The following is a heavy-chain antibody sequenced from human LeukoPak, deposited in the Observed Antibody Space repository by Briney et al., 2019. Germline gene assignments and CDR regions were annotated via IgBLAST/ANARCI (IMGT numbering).Heavy chain of an antibody. V-gene: IGHV3-23*01. J-gene: IGHJ3*02. CDR1: GFTFSNYA. D-gene: IGHD3-10*01. Sequence: GGSLRLSCAASGFTFSNYAMSWVRQAPGKGLEWVSGISGSGGTTDYADSVKGRLTISRENSKNTLYLQMNSLRAEDTAVYYCAKMTVYYYNSGSRDDIWGQGTMVTVSA. CDR2: ISGSGGTT. CDR3: AKMTVYYYNSGSRDDI.